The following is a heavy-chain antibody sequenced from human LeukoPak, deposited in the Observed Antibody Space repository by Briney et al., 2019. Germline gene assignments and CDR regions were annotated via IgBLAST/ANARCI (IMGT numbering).Heavy chain of an antibody. Sequence: GESLKISCKGSGYSFTTYWIGTVRQSPGNGLEWMGIIYPGDSDTRYSPSFQGQVTISADKSISTAYLQWSSLKASDTAIYYCARHSYYGTGSYFEFWGQGILVTVSS. J-gene: IGHJ4*02. CDR1: GYSFTTYW. CDR3: ARHSYYGTGSYFEF. V-gene: IGHV5-51*01. D-gene: IGHD3-10*01. CDR2: IYPGDSDT.